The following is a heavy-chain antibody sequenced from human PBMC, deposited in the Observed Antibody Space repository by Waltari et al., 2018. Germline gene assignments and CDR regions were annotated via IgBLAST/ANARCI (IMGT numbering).Heavy chain of an antibody. J-gene: IGHJ4*02. CDR2: ISWNSGSI. V-gene: IGHV3-9*01. Sequence: EVQLVESGGGLVQPGRPLRLSCAASGFSFDDYAMHWVRQAPGKGLEWVSGISWNSGSIGYADSVKGRVTISRDNAKNSLYLQMNSLGAEDTALYYCAKTPSYYYDSSGPFDYWGQGTLVTVSS. CDR1: GFSFDDYA. CDR3: AKTPSYYYDSSGPFDY. D-gene: IGHD3-22*01.